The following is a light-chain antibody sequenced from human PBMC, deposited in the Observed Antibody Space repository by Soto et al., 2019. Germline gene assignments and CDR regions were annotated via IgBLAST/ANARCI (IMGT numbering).Light chain of an antibody. Sequence: QSVLTQRASVSGSPGQSSTISRPGNNSDIGGYKYVSWYQQHPGKASKFMIYDVSNRPSGVSTLFSGSKSGNTASLTISGLQAEDEADYYCNSYTTSNTRQIVFGTGTKVTVL. CDR1: NSDIGGYKY. J-gene: IGLJ1*01. CDR3: NSYTTSNTRQIV. CDR2: DVS. V-gene: IGLV2-14*01.